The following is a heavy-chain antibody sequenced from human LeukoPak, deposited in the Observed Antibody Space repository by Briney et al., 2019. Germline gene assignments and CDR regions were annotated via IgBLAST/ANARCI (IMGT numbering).Heavy chain of an antibody. D-gene: IGHD5-18*01. CDR1: GFTFSIYS. V-gene: IGHV3-21*01. CDR2: ISSSSSYI. J-gene: IGHJ4*02. Sequence: VGSLRLSCAASGFTFSIYSMNCVRQAPGKGLEWASSISSSSSYIYYADSVKGRFTISRDNAKNSLYLQMNSLRAEDTAVYYCARDPTALVDYWGQGTLVTVSS. CDR3: ARDPTALVDY.